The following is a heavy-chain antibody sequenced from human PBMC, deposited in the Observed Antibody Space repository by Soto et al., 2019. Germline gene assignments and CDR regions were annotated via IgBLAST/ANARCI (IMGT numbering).Heavy chain of an antibody. Sequence: ASVKVSCKASGGTFSSYAISWVRQAPGQGLEWMGGIIPIFGTANYAQKFQGRVTITADESTSTAYMELSSLRSEDTAVYYCASDLDKAMVSEEKYDYYGMDVWGQGTTVTVSS. CDR3: ASDLDKAMVSEEKYDYYGMDV. D-gene: IGHD5-18*01. V-gene: IGHV1-69*13. CDR1: GGTFSSYA. J-gene: IGHJ6*02. CDR2: IIPIFGTA.